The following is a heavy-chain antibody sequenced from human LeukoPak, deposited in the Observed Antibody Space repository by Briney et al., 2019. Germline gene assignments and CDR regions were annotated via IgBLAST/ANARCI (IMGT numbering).Heavy chain of an antibody. J-gene: IGHJ6*03. CDR3: AKLLGSSSRLPNMDV. CDR1: GFTFSSYG. Sequence: GGSLRLSCVASGFTFSSYGMHWVRQAPGKGLEWVAVIWYDGSNKYYADSVKGRFTISRDNSKNTLYLQMNSLRAEDTAVYYCAKLLGSSSRLPNMDVWAKGPRSPSP. CDR2: IWYDGSNK. D-gene: IGHD6-6*01. V-gene: IGHV3-33*06.